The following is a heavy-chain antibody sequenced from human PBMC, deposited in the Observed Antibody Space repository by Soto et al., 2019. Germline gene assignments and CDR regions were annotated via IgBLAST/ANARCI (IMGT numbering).Heavy chain of an antibody. CDR3: ASYVGVGGAGTRGLFVP. Sequence: PGESLKISCKGSGYSFTSYWIGWVRQMPGKGLEWMGIIYPGDSDTRYSPSFQGQVTISADKSISTAYLQWSSLKASDTAMYYCASYVGVGGAGTRGLFVPLYQGALETVSS. D-gene: IGHD6-19*01. V-gene: IGHV5-51*01. CDR2: IYPGDSDT. CDR1: GYSFTSYW. J-gene: IGHJ5*02.